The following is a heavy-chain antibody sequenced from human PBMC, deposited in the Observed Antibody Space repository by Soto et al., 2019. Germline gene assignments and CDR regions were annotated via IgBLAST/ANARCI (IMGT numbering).Heavy chain of an antibody. Sequence: GGSLRLSCAASGFTFRNYWMHWVRQAPGKGLVWVSRINSDGSTTSYADSVKGRFTISRDNAKNTLSLQMNSLRAEDTAVYYCAKEVGGGHYDYWGQGTLVTVSS. V-gene: IGHV3-74*01. CDR3: AKEVGGGHYDY. CDR2: INSDGSTT. J-gene: IGHJ4*02. CDR1: GFTFRNYW. D-gene: IGHD3-22*01.